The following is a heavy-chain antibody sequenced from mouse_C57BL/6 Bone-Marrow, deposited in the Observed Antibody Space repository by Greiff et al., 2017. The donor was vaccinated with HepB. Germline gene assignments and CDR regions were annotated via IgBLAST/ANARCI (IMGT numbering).Heavy chain of an antibody. V-gene: IGHV1-55*01. D-gene: IGHD4-1*01. J-gene: IGHJ2*01. CDR1: GYTFTSYW. Sequence: QVQLQQPGAELVKPGASVKMSCKASGYTFTSYWITWVKQRPGQGLEWIGDIYPGSGSTNYNEKFKSKATLTADTSSSAAYMQLSSLTSEDTAVSYCAREEAGTRGNYFDYWGQGTTLTVSS. CDR3: AREEAGTRGNYFDY. CDR2: IYPGSGST.